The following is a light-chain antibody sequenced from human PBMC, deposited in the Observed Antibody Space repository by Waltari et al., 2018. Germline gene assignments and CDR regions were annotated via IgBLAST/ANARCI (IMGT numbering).Light chain of an antibody. J-gene: IGKJ2*01. CDR2: AAS. CDR3: QQSYSTPYT. CDR1: QSISSY. V-gene: IGKV1-39*01. Sequence: DIQMTQSPSSLSASVGDRVTITCRASQSISSYLNWYQQKPWKAPKLLLYAASSLQSGVPSRFSGSGSGTDFTLTISSLQPEDFATYYCQQSYSTPYTFGQGTKLEIK.